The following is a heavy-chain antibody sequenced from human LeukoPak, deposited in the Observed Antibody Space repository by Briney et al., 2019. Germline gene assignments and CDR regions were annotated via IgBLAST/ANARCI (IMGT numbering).Heavy chain of an antibody. V-gene: IGHV3-7*01. CDR1: GFTFSSYW. J-gene: IGHJ4*02. Sequence: GGSLRLSCAASGFTFSSYWMSWVRQAPGKGLEWVASINQDESAKFYVDSVKGRFTISRDNAKNSLYLQMNSLRAEDTAVYYCARDLRSSGYYAFDYWGQGTLVTVSS. CDR3: ARDLRSSGYYAFDY. CDR2: INQDESAK. D-gene: IGHD3-22*01.